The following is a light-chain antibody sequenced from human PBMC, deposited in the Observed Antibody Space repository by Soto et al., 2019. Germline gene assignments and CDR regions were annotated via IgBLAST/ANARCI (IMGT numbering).Light chain of an antibody. V-gene: IGKV3-20*01. J-gene: IGKJ3*01. CDR3: QQYHRSPQT. CDR2: GAT. Sequence: IVLTQSPAILSLSPGERATLSCRASQRITNNYLAWYQQKPGQAPRLLIYGATTRATGISGRFSGSGFGTDFTLTISRLEPEDFAVYFCQQYHRSPQTFGPGTKVDVK. CDR1: QRITNNY.